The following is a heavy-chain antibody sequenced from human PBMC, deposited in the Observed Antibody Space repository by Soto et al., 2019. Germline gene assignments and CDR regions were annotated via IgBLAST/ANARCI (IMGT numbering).Heavy chain of an antibody. J-gene: IGHJ3*02. V-gene: IGHV1-2*02. Sequence: ASVKVSCKASGYTFTGYYMHWVRQAPGQGLEWMGWINPNSGGTNYAQKFQGRVTMTRDTSISTAYMELSRLRSDDTAVYYCATRRGDIVGATTPYDAFDIWGQGTMVTVSS. CDR2: INPNSGGT. CDR1: GYTFTGYY. D-gene: IGHD1-26*01. CDR3: ATRRGDIVGATTPYDAFDI.